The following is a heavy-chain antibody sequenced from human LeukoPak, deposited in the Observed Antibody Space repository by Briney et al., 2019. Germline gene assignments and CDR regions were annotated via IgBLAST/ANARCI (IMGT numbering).Heavy chain of an antibody. CDR1: GFTFGSHA. V-gene: IGHV3-23*01. CDR2: IFGSGGSP. D-gene: IGHD6-19*01. CDR3: GKTTVVSSSGQKPAWPVDY. J-gene: IGHJ4*02. Sequence: GGSLRLSCEASGFTFGSHAMYWVRQAPGKGLEWVAGIFGSGGSPHYADSVKGRFTISRDNSRNTVYLQINSLRAEDTAVYYCGKTTVVSSSGQKPAWPVDYWGQGTLVTVSS.